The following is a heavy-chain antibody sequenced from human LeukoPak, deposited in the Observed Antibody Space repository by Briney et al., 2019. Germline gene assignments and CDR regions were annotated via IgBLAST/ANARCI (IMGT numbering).Heavy chain of an antibody. J-gene: IGHJ3*02. CDR3: ARDGYRGTYYDSLDI. CDR2: IWSDGSNK. V-gene: IGHV3-33*08. Sequence: GGSLRLSCAASGFTFSDYYMGWIRQAPGRGLEWVAVIWSDGSNKYYADSVKGRLTISRDMSKNTVYLQMNSLRAEDTAVYYCARDGYRGTYYDSLDIWGQGAVVTVSS. CDR1: GFTFSDYY. D-gene: IGHD1-26*01.